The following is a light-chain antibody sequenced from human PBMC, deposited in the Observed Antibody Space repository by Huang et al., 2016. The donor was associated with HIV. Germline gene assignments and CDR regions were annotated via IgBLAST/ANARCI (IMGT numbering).Light chain of an antibody. CDR3: QQRRNWPPYT. V-gene: IGKV3-11*01. J-gene: IGKJ2*01. CDR1: QGVSSS. Sequence: EVVLTQSPATLSLSPGERATLSCRASQGVSSSFAWDQQKPGQAPRLLIYAASVRATGIPARFSGSASGKDFTLTISSLEPEDFAVYYCQQRRNWPPYTFGQGTKLEIK. CDR2: AAS.